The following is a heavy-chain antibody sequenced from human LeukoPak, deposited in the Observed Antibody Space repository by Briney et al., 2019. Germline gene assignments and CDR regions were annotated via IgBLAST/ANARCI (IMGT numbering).Heavy chain of an antibody. Sequence: GGSLRLSCAASGFTFRSYGIHWVRQAPGKGLEWVAIIWYDGSNKFYADFVKGRFTISRDNAKDTLYLQMNSLRVDDTAVYYCATAGQWRFDSWGLGTLVTVSS. CDR3: ATAGQWRFDS. CDR1: GFTFRSYG. J-gene: IGHJ4*02. V-gene: IGHV3-33*03. D-gene: IGHD6-19*01. CDR2: IWYDGSNK.